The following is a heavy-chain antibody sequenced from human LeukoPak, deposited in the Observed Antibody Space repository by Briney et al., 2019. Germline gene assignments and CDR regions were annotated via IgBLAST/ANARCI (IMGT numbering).Heavy chain of an antibody. J-gene: IGHJ3*02. CDR1: GFTFDDYA. CDR2: ISWNSGSI. V-gene: IGHV3-9*01. Sequence: PGRSLRLSCAASGFTFDDYAMHWVRQAPGKGLEWVSGISWNSGSIGYADSVKGRFTISRDNAKNSLYLQMNSLRAQDTALYYCARESMVRGVPHDTFDIWGQGTMVTVSS. D-gene: IGHD3-10*01. CDR3: ARESMVRGVPHDTFDI.